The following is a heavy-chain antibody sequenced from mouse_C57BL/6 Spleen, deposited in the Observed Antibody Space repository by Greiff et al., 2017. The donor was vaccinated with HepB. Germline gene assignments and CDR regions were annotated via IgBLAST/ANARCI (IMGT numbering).Heavy chain of an antibody. D-gene: IGHD2-10*01. CDR2: INPSSGYT. J-gene: IGHJ3*01. Sequence: QVQLKESGAELAKPGASVKLSCKASGYTFTSYWMHWVKQRPGQGLEWIGYINPSSGYTKYNQKFKDKATLTADKSSSTAYMQLSSLTYEDSAVYYCARYPPYYGHLGAYWGQGTLVTVSA. V-gene: IGHV1-7*01. CDR1: GYTFTSYW. CDR3: ARYPPYYGHLGAY.